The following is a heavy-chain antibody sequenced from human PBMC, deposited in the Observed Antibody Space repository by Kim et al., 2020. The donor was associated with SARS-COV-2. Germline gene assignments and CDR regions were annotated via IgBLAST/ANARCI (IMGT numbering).Heavy chain of an antibody. Sequence: GGSLRLSCAASGFTFSSYAMHWVRQAPGKGLEWVAVISYDGINKYYADSVKGRFTISRDNSKNTMYLQMNSLRAEDTAVYYCANTPSSGYYYFDFDYWGQGTLVTVSS. CDR2: ISYDGINK. D-gene: IGHD3-22*01. J-gene: IGHJ4*02. V-gene: IGHV3-30*18. CDR3: ANTPSSGYYYFDFDY. CDR1: GFTFSSYA.